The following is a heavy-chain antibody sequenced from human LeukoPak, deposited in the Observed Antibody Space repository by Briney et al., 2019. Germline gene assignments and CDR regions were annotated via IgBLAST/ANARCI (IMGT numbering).Heavy chain of an antibody. CDR3: ARDVVPAAIGAVGY. CDR2: IKQDGSEK. V-gene: IGHV3-7*01. J-gene: IGHJ4*02. Sequence: GGSLRLSCAASGFTFSSYWMSWVRQAPGKGLEWVANIKQDGSEKYYVDSVKGRFTISRDNSKNTLYLQMNSLRAEDSAFYYCARDVVPAAIGAVGYWGQGTLVTVSS. D-gene: IGHD2-2*02. CDR1: GFTFSSYW.